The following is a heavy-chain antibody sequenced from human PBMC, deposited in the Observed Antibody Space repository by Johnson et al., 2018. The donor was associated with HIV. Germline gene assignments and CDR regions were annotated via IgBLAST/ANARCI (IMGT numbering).Heavy chain of an antibody. CDR3: ARDSLQQPDAFDI. CDR1: GFAFSSFA. J-gene: IGHJ3*02. V-gene: IGHV3-23*04. Sequence: VQLVESGGGLVQPGGSLRLSCAASGFAFSSFAVTWVRQAPGKGLEWVSAISGSGSNKYYADSVKGRFTISRDNSKNTLYLQMNSLRAEDTAVYYCARDSLQQPDAFDIWGQGTMVTVSS. CDR2: ISGSGSNK. D-gene: IGHD6-13*01.